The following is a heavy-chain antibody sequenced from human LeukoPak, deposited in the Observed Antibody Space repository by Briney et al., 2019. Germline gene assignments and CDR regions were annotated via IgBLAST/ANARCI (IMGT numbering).Heavy chain of an antibody. CDR2: IDPVDSHT. V-gene: IGHV5-10-1*01. Sequence: GESLKISCKGSGYTFTNNWITWVRQMPGRGLEWMGRIDPVDSHTDYNPSFQGHVTISVDKVINTVYLQWGSLEASDSAMYYCARGRGWVDYWGQGALVTVSS. CDR1: GYTFTNNW. D-gene: IGHD6-19*01. J-gene: IGHJ4*02. CDR3: ARGRGWVDY.